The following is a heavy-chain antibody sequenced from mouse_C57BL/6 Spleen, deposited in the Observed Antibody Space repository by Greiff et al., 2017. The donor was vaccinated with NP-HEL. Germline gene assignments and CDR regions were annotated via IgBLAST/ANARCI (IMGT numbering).Heavy chain of an antibody. Sequence: VQLQQSGAELVKPGASVKMSCKASGYTFTSYWITWVKQRPGQGLEWIGDIYHGSGSTNYNEKFKSKATLTVDTSSSTAYMQLSSLTSEDSAVYYGARSYYSNPYAMDYWGQGTSVTVSS. V-gene: IGHV1-55*01. CDR1: GYTFTSYW. J-gene: IGHJ4*01. CDR3: ARSYYSNPYAMDY. D-gene: IGHD2-5*01. CDR2: IYHGSGST.